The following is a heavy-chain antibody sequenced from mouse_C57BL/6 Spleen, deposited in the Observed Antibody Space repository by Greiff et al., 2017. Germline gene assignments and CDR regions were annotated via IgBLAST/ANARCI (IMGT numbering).Heavy chain of an antibody. CDR2: IHPNSGST. Sequence: QVQLQQPGAELVKPGASVKLSCKASGYTFTSYWMHWVKQRPGQGLEWIGMIHPNSGSTNYNEKFKSKATLTVDKSSSTAYMQLSSLTSEDSAVYYCARSCDYGGFAYWGQGTLVTVSA. J-gene: IGHJ3*01. CDR1: GYTFTSYW. CDR3: ARSCDYGGFAY. V-gene: IGHV1-64*01. D-gene: IGHD2-4*01.